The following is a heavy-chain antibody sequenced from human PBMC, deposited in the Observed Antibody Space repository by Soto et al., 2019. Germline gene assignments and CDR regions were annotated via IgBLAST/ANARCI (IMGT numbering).Heavy chain of an antibody. CDR2: IDNDGSST. D-gene: IGHD7-27*01. V-gene: IGHV3-74*02. CDR3: AMGTMDV. CDR1: GFTFRTYW. Sequence: EVQLVESGGGLVQPGGSLRLSCVASGFTFRTYWMQWVRQAPGKGLVWVSRIDNDGSSTNYADSVKGRFTISRDNAKDTLYLQMNSLRAEDTAVYYCAMGTMDVWGKGTTVTVSS. J-gene: IGHJ6*04.